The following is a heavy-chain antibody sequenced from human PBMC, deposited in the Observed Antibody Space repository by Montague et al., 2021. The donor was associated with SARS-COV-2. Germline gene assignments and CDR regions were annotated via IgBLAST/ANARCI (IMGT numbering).Heavy chain of an antibody. V-gene: IGHV3-23*01. CDR1: GFSFSSFV. CDR2: ITGRGSDT. CDR3: VKFGDCTGGSCYGFFDY. Sequence: SLRLSCAASGFSFSSFVMSWVRQSPGKGLEWVSAITGRGSDTYYXXSLTGRFTISRDNSKNTLYLQTNGLRDDDTAVYYCVKFGDCTGGSCYGFFDYWGQGALVTVSS. J-gene: IGHJ4*02. D-gene: IGHD2-15*01.